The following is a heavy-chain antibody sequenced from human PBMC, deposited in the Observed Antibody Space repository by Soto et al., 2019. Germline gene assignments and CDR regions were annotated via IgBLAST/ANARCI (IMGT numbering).Heavy chain of an antibody. Sequence: GESLKISCKGSGYSFTSYWISWVRQMPGKGLEWMGRIDPSDSYTNYSPSFQGHVTISADKSISTAYLQWSSLKASDTAMYYCATASWDIVVVPAAIIEGYYYYGMDVWGQGTTVTVSS. D-gene: IGHD2-2*02. CDR3: ATASWDIVVVPAAIIEGYYYYGMDV. CDR1: GYSFTSYW. CDR2: IDPSDSYT. J-gene: IGHJ6*02. V-gene: IGHV5-10-1*01.